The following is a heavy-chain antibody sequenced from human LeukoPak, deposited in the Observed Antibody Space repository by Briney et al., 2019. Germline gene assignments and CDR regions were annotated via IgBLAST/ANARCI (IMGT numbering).Heavy chain of an antibody. Sequence: GGSLRLSCAASGFTFTNYWMHWVRQTPGKGLVWVSRINSDGSDTIYADSVKGRFTFSRDNAKNTLYLQMNSLRAEDTAVYYCSRGGYNHGFDIWGQGTMVTVSS. D-gene: IGHD1-1*01. CDR1: GFTFTNYW. V-gene: IGHV3-74*01. CDR3: SRGGYNHGFDI. J-gene: IGHJ3*02. CDR2: INSDGSDT.